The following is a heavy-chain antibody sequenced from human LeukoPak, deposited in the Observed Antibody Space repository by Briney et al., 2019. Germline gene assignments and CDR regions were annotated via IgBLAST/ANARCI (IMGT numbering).Heavy chain of an antibody. D-gene: IGHD4-17*01. CDR3: ARQANGDYDF. Sequence: PSETLSLTCTVSGGSISNYYWSWIRQAPGKGLEWIGSIFYSGSTNYNPSLKSRVTMSVDTSKSQFSLRLNSVTAADTAVYYCARQANGDYDFWGQGTLVTVSS. CDR2: IFYSGST. V-gene: IGHV4-59*08. J-gene: IGHJ4*02. CDR1: GGSISNYY.